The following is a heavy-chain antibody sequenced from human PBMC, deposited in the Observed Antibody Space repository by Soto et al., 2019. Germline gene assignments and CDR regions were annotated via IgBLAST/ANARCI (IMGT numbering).Heavy chain of an antibody. V-gene: IGHV4-39*01. D-gene: IGHD2-15*01. CDR1: GGSISSSSYY. J-gene: IGHJ4*02. CDR2: IYYSGST. CDR3: ARHNLEGGSCYSFDY. Sequence: SETLSLTCTVSGGSISSSSYYWGWIRQPPGKGLEWIGSIYYSGSTYYNPSLKSRVTISVDTSKNQFSLKLSSVTAADTAMYYCARHNLEGGSCYSFDYWGQGTLVTVSS.